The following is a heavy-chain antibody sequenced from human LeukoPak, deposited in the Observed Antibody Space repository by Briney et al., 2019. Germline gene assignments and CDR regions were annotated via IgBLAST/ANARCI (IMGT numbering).Heavy chain of an antibody. CDR1: GFTVSSNY. J-gene: IGHJ4*02. Sequence: GGSLRLSCAASGFTVSSNYMSWVRQAPGKGLEWVSVIYSGGSTYYADSVKGRFTISRDTSKNTLYLQMNSLRVEDTAVYYCARVVSGYRHFDYWGQGTLVTVSS. CDR3: ARVVSGYRHFDY. V-gene: IGHV3-53*01. D-gene: IGHD5-12*01. CDR2: IYSGGST.